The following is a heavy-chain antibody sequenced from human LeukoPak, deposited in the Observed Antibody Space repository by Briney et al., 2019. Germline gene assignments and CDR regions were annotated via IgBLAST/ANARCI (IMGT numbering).Heavy chain of an antibody. D-gene: IGHD5/OR15-5a*01. CDR3: ATPLLHSVCDY. CDR1: GYTFTSYD. V-gene: IGHV1-24*01. CDR2: FDPEDGET. J-gene: IGHJ4*02. Sequence: ASVKVSCKASGYTFTSYDINWVRQATGQGLEWMGGFDPEDGETIYAQKFQGRVTMTEDTSTDTAYMELSSLRSEDTAVYYCATPLLHSVCDYWGQGTLVTVSS.